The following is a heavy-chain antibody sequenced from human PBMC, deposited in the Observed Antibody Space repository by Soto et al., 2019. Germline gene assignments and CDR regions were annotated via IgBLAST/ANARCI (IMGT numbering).Heavy chain of an antibody. CDR1: GGSISPYY. J-gene: IGHJ4*02. V-gene: IGHV4-59*12. CDR3: ARANSGSGSYSGVYFDY. D-gene: IGHD3-10*01. CDR2: MYNTGST. Sequence: SETLSLTCTVSGGSISPYYWSWIRQPPGKGLEWIGYMYNTGSTIYNPSLKSRVTISVDTSKTQFSLKLSSVTAADTAFYYCARANSGSGSYSGVYFDYWGQGTLVTVS.